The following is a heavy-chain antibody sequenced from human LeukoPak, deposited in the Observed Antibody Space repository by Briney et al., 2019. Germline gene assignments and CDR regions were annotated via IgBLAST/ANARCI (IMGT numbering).Heavy chain of an antibody. CDR3: ATSNGIAAAVVFDY. J-gene: IGHJ4*02. Sequence: ASVKVSCKVSGYTLTELSMHWVRQAPGKGLEWMGGFDPEDGETIYAQKFQGRVTMTEDTSTDTAYMELSSLRSEDTAVYYCATSNGIAAAVVFDYWGQGTLVTVSS. CDR1: GYTLTELS. D-gene: IGHD6-13*01. CDR2: FDPEDGET. V-gene: IGHV1-24*01.